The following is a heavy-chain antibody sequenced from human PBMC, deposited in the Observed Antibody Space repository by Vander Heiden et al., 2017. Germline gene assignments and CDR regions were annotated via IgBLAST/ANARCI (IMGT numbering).Heavy chain of an antibody. CDR1: GYTFTGYY. CDR2: INPNSGGT. CDR3: ARSSIAARLFFDY. V-gene: IGHV1-2*02. J-gene: IGHJ4*02. Sequence: QVQLVQSGAEVKKPGASVKVSFKASGYTFTGYYMHWVRQAPGQGLGWMGWINPNSGGTNYAQKFQGRVTMTRETSISTAYMELSRLRSDDTAVYYCARSSIAARLFFDYWGQGTLVTVSS. D-gene: IGHD6-6*01.